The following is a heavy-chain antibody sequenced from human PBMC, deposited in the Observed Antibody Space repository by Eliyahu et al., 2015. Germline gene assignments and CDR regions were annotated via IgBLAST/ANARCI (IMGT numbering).Heavy chain of an antibody. Sequence: QVQLQESGPGLVKPSETLSLTCAVSGYSISSGYYWGWIRQPPGKGLEWIGSIYHSGSTYYNPSLKSRVTISVDTSKNQFSLKLSSVTAADTAVYYCARAVVVAATHDYWGQGTLVTVSS. CDR2: IYHSGST. J-gene: IGHJ4*02. D-gene: IGHD2-15*01. CDR3: ARAVVVAATHDY. CDR1: GYSISSGYY. V-gene: IGHV4-38-2*01.